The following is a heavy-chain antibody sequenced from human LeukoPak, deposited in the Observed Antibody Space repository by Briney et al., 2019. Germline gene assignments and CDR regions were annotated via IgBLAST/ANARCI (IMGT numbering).Heavy chain of an antibody. CDR1: GFTFDDYA. CDR3: AKDMGSSGYYVDY. V-gene: IGHV3-43*02. J-gene: IGHJ4*02. Sequence: PGGSLRLSCAASGFTFDDYAMHWVRQAPGKGLEWVSLINGDGGSTYDADSVKGRFTISRDNSKNSLYLQMKSLRTEDTALYYCAKDMGSSGYYVDYWGQGTLVTVSS. CDR2: INGDGGST. D-gene: IGHD3-22*01.